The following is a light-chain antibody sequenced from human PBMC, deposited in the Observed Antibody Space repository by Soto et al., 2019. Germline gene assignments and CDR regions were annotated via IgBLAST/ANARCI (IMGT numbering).Light chain of an antibody. CDR2: YAS. V-gene: IGKV3-11*01. Sequence: EIVLTQSPATLSLSPWERATLSCRASQSVGSYLAWYQQKPGQAPRLLIYYASTRATGIPARISGSGSGTDFTLTISSLEAEDSAVYYCQQHTNSPLTFGQGTRLEIK. CDR1: QSVGSY. CDR3: QQHTNSPLT. J-gene: IGKJ5*01.